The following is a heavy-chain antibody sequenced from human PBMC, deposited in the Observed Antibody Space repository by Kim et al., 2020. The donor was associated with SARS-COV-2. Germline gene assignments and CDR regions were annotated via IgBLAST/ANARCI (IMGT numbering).Heavy chain of an antibody. J-gene: IGHJ4*02. CDR3: TRDGRALRDH. Sequence: GGSLRLSCVASGFTFSRYWMSWVRQTPGKGLEWVANINEYGSEKYYVDSVKGRFTISRDNAKNSLYLQMDILRAEDTALYYCTRDGRALRDHWGQGTL. CDR1: GFTFSRYW. V-gene: IGHV3-7*03. CDR2: INEYGSEK. D-gene: IGHD4-17*01.